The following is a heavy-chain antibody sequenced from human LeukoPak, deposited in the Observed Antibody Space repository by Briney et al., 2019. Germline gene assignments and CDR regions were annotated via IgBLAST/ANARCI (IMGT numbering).Heavy chain of an antibody. J-gene: IGHJ5*02. CDR2: ISSSGSTI. Sequence: GGSLRLSCAASGFTVSSNYMSWVRQAPGKGLEWVSYISSSGSTIYYADSVKGRFTISRDNAKNSLYLQMNSLRAEDTAVYYCARAPRLGAKRFDPWGQGTLVTVSS. CDR3: ARAPRLGAKRFDP. CDR1: GFTVSSNY. V-gene: IGHV3-11*04. D-gene: IGHD1-26*01.